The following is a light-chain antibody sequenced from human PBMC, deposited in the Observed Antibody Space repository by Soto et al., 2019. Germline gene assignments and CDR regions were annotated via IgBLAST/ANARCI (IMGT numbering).Light chain of an antibody. V-gene: IGKV3-15*01. CDR3: QHHNKWPPV. Sequence: EIVLTQSPGTLSMSPVERATLSGRASQSLSSSSLAWYQQKPGQAPRLLIYGASTRATGIPARFSGSGSGTEFTLTISSLQSEDFAVYYCQHHNKWPPVFGQGTKVDI. CDR2: GAS. J-gene: IGKJ1*01. CDR1: QSLSSS.